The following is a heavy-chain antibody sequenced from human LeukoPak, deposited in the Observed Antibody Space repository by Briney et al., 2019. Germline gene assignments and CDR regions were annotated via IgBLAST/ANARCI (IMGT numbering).Heavy chain of an antibody. CDR3: ARGSDSSGWYLVRFFDY. J-gene: IGHJ4*02. D-gene: IGHD6-19*01. CDR2: INHSGST. CDR1: GGSISSYY. Sequence: SETLSLTCTVSGGSISSYYWSWIRQPPGKGLEWIGEINHSGSTNYNPSLKSRVTISVDTSKNQFSLKLSSVTAADTAVYYCARGSDSSGWYLVRFFDYWGQGTLVTVSS. V-gene: IGHV4-34*01.